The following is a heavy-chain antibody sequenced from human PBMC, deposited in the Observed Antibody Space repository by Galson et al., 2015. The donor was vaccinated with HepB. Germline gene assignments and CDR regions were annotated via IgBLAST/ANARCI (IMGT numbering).Heavy chain of an antibody. Sequence: SVKFSCKASAGTFSSYTISWVRQAPGQGLEWMGRIIPILGIANYAQKFQGRVTITADKSTSTAYMELSSLRSEDTALYYCARSAVDDYSRFDYWGQGTLVTVSS. CDR1: AGTFSSYT. D-gene: IGHD3-16*01. J-gene: IGHJ4*02. CDR3: ARSAVDDYSRFDY. V-gene: IGHV1-69*02. CDR2: IIPILGIA.